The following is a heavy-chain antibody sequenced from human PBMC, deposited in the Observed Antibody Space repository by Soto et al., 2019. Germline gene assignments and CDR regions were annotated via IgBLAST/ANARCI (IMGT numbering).Heavy chain of an antibody. CDR2: ISNSGIST. J-gene: IGHJ4*02. V-gene: IGHV3-23*01. D-gene: IGHD5-12*01. Sequence: EVQLLESGGGLVQPGGSLRLSCAASGFTFSDHDISWVHQAPGKGLEWVAGISNSGISTYYADSVQGRFTISRSKSKKTVSLQMNSLRAEDTAVYYCAKAPRGATIPYYFDYWGQGTLVTVSS. CDR3: AKAPRGATIPYYFDY. CDR1: GFTFSDHD.